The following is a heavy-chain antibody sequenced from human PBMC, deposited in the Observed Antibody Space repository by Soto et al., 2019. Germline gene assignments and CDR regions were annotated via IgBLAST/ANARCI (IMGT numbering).Heavy chain of an antibody. Sequence: ASVKVSCMASGFTFTSSAMQWVRQARGQRLEWIGWIVVGSGNTNYAQKFQERVTITRDMSTSTAYMELSSLRSDDTAVYYCAGDRKGGVDTARNDAFDIWGQGTMVTVSS. V-gene: IGHV1-58*02. CDR1: GFTFTSSA. J-gene: IGHJ3*02. D-gene: IGHD5-18*01. CDR2: IVVGSGNT. CDR3: AGDRKGGVDTARNDAFDI.